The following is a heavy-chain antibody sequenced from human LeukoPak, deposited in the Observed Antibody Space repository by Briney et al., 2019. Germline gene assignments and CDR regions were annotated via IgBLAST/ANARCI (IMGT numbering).Heavy chain of an antibody. D-gene: IGHD3-22*01. CDR3: ARSRGSGYYDY. CDR2: INWNGGST. J-gene: IGHJ4*02. V-gene: IGHV3-20*01. Sequence: GGSLRLSCAASGFTFDDYGMSWVRHAPGKGLEWVSGINWNGGSTGYADSVKGRFTISRDNAKNSLYLQMNSLRAEDTALYHCARSRGSGYYDYWGQGTLVTVSS. CDR1: GFTFDDYG.